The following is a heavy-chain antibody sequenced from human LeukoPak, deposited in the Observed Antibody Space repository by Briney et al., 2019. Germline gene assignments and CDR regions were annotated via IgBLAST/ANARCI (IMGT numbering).Heavy chain of an antibody. CDR3: ASHSGNYALDY. D-gene: IGHD1-26*01. Sequence: ASVKVSCKASGYIFINYLMNWVRQAPGQGLEWMGWINTNTGNPTYAQGFTGRFVFSLDTSVSTAYLQTSSLKAEDTAVYYCASHSGNYALDYWGQGTLVTVSS. CDR2: INTNTGNP. V-gene: IGHV7-4-1*02. J-gene: IGHJ4*02. CDR1: GYIFINYL.